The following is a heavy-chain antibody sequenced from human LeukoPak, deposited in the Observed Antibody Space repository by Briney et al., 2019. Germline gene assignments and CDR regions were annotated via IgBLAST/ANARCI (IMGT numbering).Heavy chain of an antibody. J-gene: IGHJ4*02. D-gene: IGHD5-18*01. Sequence: GGSLRLSCAASGFTFSSYSMNWVRQAPGKGLEWVSYISSSGSTIDYADSVKGRFTISRDNAKNSLYLQMNSLRAEDTAVYYCSRLRGYSYGYADYWGQGTLVAVSS. CDR2: ISSSGSTI. V-gene: IGHV3-48*04. CDR1: GFTFSSYS. CDR3: SRLRGYSYGYADY.